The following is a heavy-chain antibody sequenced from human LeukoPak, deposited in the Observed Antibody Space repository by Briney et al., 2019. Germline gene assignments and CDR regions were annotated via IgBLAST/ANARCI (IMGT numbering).Heavy chain of an antibody. V-gene: IGHV1-2*02. CDR1: GYSFTGYF. CDR2: INPKNGDT. Sequence: ASLKVSCKTSGYSFTGYFIHWLRQAPGQGLEWMGRINPKNGDTNYGQKFQGRVIMTRDTSISTAYMQLSSLRSDDTALYYCVRELRGLGYCTNIGCQTYVYWGQGTQVIVSS. CDR3: VRELRGLGYCTNIGCQTYVY. D-gene: IGHD2-8*01. J-gene: IGHJ4*02.